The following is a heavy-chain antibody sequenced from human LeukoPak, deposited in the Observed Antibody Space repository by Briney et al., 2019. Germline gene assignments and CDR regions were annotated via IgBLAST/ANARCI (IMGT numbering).Heavy chain of an antibody. CDR2: VSGGGDRT. Sequence: GGSLRLSRAASGFTFSTYAMSWVRQAPGKGLEWVSAVSGGGDRTYYADSVKGRFTISRDNSKNTLYLQMNSLRADDTAVYYCAKEWGSWPLNWFDPWGQGTLVTVSS. V-gene: IGHV3-23*01. D-gene: IGHD2-15*01. CDR1: GFTFSTYA. CDR3: AKEWGSWPLNWFDP. J-gene: IGHJ5*02.